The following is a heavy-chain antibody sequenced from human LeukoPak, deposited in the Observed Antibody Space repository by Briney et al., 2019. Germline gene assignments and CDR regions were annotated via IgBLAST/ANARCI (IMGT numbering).Heavy chain of an antibody. Sequence: SQTLSLTCTVSGGSISSGDYYWSWIRQPPGKGLEWIGYIYYSGSTYYNPSLKSRVTISVDTSKNQFSLKLSSVTAADTAVYYCAREQVVQNYDILTGYYPTKYYGMDVWGQGTTVTVSS. CDR3: AREQVVQNYDILTGYYPTKYYGMDV. V-gene: IGHV4-30-4*01. D-gene: IGHD3-9*01. CDR2: IYYSGST. CDR1: GGSISSGDYY. J-gene: IGHJ6*02.